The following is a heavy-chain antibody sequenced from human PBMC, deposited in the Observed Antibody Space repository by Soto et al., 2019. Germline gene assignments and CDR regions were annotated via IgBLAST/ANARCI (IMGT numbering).Heavy chain of an antibody. V-gene: IGHV4-59*01. CDR3: AREGYTAMDYYYDSSGPFDY. CDR2: IYYSGST. D-gene: IGHD3-22*01. CDR1: GGSISSYY. Sequence: PSETLSLTCTVSGGSISSYYWSWIRQPPGKGLEWIGYIYYSGSTNYNPSLKSRVTISVDTSKNQFSLKLSSVTAADTAVYYCAREGYTAMDYYYDSSGPFDYWGQGTLVTVSS. J-gene: IGHJ4*02.